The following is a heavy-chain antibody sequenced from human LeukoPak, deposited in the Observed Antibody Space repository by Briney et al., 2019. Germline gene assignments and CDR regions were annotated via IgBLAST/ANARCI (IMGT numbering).Heavy chain of an antibody. CDR3: ARDPSNRSGWRTFFDY. V-gene: IGHV1-18*01. J-gene: IGHJ4*02. Sequence: ASVTVSCKASGYSFINYGVSWVRQAPGQGLEWMGWISTYNGDTNYAQKLQGRVNMTTDTSTRTAYMEQRSMGSDDTAVYYCARDPSNRSGWRTFFDYGGQGTGVSVSS. CDR1: GYSFINYG. D-gene: IGHD6-19*01. CDR2: ISTYNGDT.